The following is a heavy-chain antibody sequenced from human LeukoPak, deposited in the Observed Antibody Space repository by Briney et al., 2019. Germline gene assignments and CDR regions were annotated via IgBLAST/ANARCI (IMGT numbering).Heavy chain of an antibody. CDR2: IYTSGST. D-gene: IGHD3-10*01. CDR3: ARDLTEGYYASGSYPYYYCMDV. Sequence: SDPLSLTCTVSGRSMSSYYWSWLRQPAGKGLDGIGRIYTSGSTNYNPSLKSRVTISVDKSKNQLSLKLSSVTAADTAVYYCARDLTEGYYASGSYPYYYCMDVWGKGTTVTVSS. J-gene: IGHJ6*03. CDR1: GRSMSSYY. V-gene: IGHV4-4*07.